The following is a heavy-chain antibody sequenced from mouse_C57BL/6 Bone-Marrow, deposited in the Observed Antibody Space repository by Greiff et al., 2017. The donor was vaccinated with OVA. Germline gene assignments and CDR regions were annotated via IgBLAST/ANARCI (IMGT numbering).Heavy chain of an antibody. J-gene: IGHJ3*01. CDR1: GYSITSGYY. CDR3: AREGGYYDWFAY. V-gene: IGHV3-6*01. Sequence: EVQVVESGPGLVKPSQSLSLTCSVTGYSITSGYYWNWIRQFPGNKLEWMGYISYDGSNNYNPSLKNRISITRDTSKNQFFLKLNSVTTEDTATYYCAREGGYYDWFAYWGQGTLVTVSA. CDR2: ISYDGSN. D-gene: IGHD2-3*01.